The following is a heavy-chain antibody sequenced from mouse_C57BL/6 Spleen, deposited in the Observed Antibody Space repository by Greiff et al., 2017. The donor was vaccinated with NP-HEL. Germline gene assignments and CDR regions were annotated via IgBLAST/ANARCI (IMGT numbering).Heavy chain of an antibody. CDR3: TRPTMVTRAWFAY. J-gene: IGHJ3*01. Sequence: SGAELVRPGASVTLSCKASGYTFTDYEMHWVKQTPVHGLEWIGAIAPETGGTAYNQKFKGKAILTADKSSSTAYMELRSLTSEDSAVYYCTRPTMVTRAWFAYWGQGTLVTVSA. CDR1: GYTFTDYE. D-gene: IGHD2-9*01. CDR2: IAPETGGT. V-gene: IGHV1-15*01.